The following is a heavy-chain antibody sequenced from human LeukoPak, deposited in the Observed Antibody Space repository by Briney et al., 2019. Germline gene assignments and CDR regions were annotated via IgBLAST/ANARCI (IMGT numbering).Heavy chain of an antibody. J-gene: IGHJ6*02. CDR1: GFIFSSYG. V-gene: IGHV3-33*08. Sequence: GRSLRLSCAASGFIFSSYGMHWVRQAPGKGLEWVAVIWYDGSNKYYADSVKGRFTISRDNSKNTLYLQMNSLRAEDTAVYYCARDPLRSYYDSSGYYYELNYYYYGMDVWGQGTTVTVSS. CDR2: IWYDGSNK. CDR3: ARDPLRSYYDSSGYYYELNYYYYGMDV. D-gene: IGHD3-22*01.